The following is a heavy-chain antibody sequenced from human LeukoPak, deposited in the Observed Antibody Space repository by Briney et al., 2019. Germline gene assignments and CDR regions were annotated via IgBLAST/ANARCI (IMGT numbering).Heavy chain of an antibody. D-gene: IGHD5-12*01. Sequence: PSETLSLTCAVYGGSFSGYYWSWIRQPPGKGLEWIGSIYHSGSTYYNPSLKSRVIISVDTSKNQFSLKLSSVTAADTAVYYCARNEIYSGYDLMFDYWGQGTLVTVSS. CDR2: IYHSGST. J-gene: IGHJ4*02. V-gene: IGHV4-34*01. CDR1: GGSFSGYY. CDR3: ARNEIYSGYDLMFDY.